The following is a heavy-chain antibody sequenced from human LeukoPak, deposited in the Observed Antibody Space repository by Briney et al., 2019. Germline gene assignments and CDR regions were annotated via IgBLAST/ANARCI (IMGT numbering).Heavy chain of an antibody. CDR3: AKENTRDGYRHFHY. Sequence: GGSLRLSCTASGFPFSSYGMQWVREAPGKGLEWVACIRYDENTKYYADSVKGRFTGSRDNSENTLFLQLNSLRAEDTAVYYCAKENTRDGYRHFHYWGQGTLVTVSS. CDR1: GFPFSSYG. V-gene: IGHV3-30*02. CDR2: IRYDENTK. D-gene: IGHD5-24*01. J-gene: IGHJ4*02.